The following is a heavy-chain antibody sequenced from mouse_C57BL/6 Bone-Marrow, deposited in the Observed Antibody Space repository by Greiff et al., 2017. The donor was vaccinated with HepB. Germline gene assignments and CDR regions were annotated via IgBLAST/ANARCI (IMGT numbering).Heavy chain of an antibody. CDR2: ISDGGSYT. CDR1: GFTFSSYA. Sequence: EVQGVESGGGLVKPGGSLKLSCAASGFTFSSYAMSWVRQTPEKRLEWVATISDGGSYTYYPDNVKGRFTISRDNAKNNLYLQMSHLKSEDTAMYYCARVYGNSWFAYWGQGTLVTVSA. J-gene: IGHJ3*01. V-gene: IGHV5-4*01. D-gene: IGHD2-1*01. CDR3: ARVYGNSWFAY.